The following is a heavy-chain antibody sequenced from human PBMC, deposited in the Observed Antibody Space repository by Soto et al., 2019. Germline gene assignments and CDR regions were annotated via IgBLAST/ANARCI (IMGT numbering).Heavy chain of an antibody. V-gene: IGHV3-48*01. CDR3: ARAGTVLLWFGELSLPDY. Sequence: EVQLVESGGGLVQPGGSLRLSCAASGFTFSSYSMNWVRQAPGKGLEWVSYISSSSSTIYYADSVKGRFTISRDNAQNSLYLQMNSLRAEDTAVYYCARAGTVLLWFGELSLPDYWGQGTLVTVSS. J-gene: IGHJ4*02. D-gene: IGHD3-10*01. CDR2: ISSSSSTI. CDR1: GFTFSSYS.